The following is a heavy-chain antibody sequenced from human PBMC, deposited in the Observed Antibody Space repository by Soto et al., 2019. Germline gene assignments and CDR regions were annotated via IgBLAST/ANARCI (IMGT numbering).Heavy chain of an antibody. J-gene: IGHJ6*02. CDR1: GGSFSGYY. CDR2: INHSGST. CDR3: ARLAGRPYYYYYYGMDV. V-gene: IGHV4-34*01. D-gene: IGHD6-19*01. Sequence: PSETLSLTCAGYGGSFSGYYWSWIRQPPGKGLEWIGEINHSGSTNYNPSLKSRVTISVDTSKNQFSLKLSSVTAADTAVYYCARLAGRPYYYYYYGMDVWGQGTTVTVSS.